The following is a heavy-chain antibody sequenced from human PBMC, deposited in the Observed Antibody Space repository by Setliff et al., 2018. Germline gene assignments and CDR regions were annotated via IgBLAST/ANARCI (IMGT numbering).Heavy chain of an antibody. J-gene: IGHJ3*02. D-gene: IGHD3-10*01. Sequence: LTCTVSGGSISTSSHHCVWIRQSPGKGLEWIGTIYSSGTTYYNLSLKSRVTISLDTSKSQFSLNLGSVTAADTAVYYCTRRPRGRAAFDIWGQGTMVTV. CDR3: TRRPRGRAAFDI. V-gene: IGHV4-39*01. CDR2: IYSSGTT. CDR1: GGSISTSSHH.